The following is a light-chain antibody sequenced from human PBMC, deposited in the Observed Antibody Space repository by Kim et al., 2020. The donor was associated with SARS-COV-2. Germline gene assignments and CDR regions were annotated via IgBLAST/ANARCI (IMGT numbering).Light chain of an antibody. Sequence: SYELTQPPSVSVAPGKTARITCGGNNIGSKSVHWYQQKPGQAPVLVIYYDSDRPSGIPERFSGSSSGNTATLTISRVEAGDEADYYCQVWDSSSDHPVVF. CDR1: NIGSKS. CDR3: QVWDSSSDHPVV. CDR2: YDS. J-gene: IGLJ2*01. V-gene: IGLV3-21*04.